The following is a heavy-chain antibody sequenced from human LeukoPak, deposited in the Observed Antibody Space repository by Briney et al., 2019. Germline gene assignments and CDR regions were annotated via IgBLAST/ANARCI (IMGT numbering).Heavy chain of an antibody. CDR1: GFAFGDHY. J-gene: IGHJ6*02. CDR2: TYNSDSNT. Sequence: GGSPRLSCAASGFAFGDHYMSWIRQAPGKGLEWISYTYNSDSNTYYADSVKGRFTMSRDNAKNSGFLQMNSLRVEDTAVYFCARGHYGLDVWGQGTTVTVSS. CDR3: ARGHYGLDV. V-gene: IGHV3-11*01.